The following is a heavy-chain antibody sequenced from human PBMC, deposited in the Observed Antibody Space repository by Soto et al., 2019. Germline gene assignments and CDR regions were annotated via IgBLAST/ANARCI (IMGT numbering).Heavy chain of an antibody. V-gene: IGHV3-30-3*01. D-gene: IGHD6-13*01. CDR2: ISYDASNK. CDR1: GFTFRSYA. CDR3: ARGNSSSHAAFDY. J-gene: IGHJ4*02. Sequence: QVQLVESGGGVVQPGRSLRLSCAASGFTFRSYAMHWVRQAAGKGLEWVAVISYDASNKYYADSVKGRFTISRDNSKNTLYLQMNSLRAEDTAVYYCARGNSSSHAAFDYWGQGTLVTVSS.